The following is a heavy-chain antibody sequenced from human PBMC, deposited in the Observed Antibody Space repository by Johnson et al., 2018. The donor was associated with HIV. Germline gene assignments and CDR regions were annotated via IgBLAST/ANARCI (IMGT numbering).Heavy chain of an antibody. J-gene: IGHJ3*02. CDR3: ARDRGGEDAFDI. CDR1: GFTFSTYW. V-gene: IGHV3-7*01. Sequence: VQLVESGGGVVQPGRSLRLSCAASGFTFSTYWMSWVRQAPGKGLEWVANVKEDGSDKYYVDSVKGRFTISRDNAKNSLYLQMNSLRAEDTAVYYCARDRGGEDAFDIWGQGTMVTVSS. CDR2: VKEDGSDK. D-gene: IGHD3-16*01.